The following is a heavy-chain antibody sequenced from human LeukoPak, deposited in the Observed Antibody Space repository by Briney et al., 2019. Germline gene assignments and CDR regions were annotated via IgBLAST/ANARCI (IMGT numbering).Heavy chain of an antibody. V-gene: IGHV3-21*01. Sequence: GGSLRLSCAASGFTFSSYSMNWVRQAPGKGLEWVSSISSSSSYIYYADSVKGRFTISRDNAKNSLYLQMNSLRAEDTAVYYCARALYYYDSSGYLPGEDGPGYWGQGTLVTVSS. CDR3: ARALYYYDSSGYLPGEDGPGY. J-gene: IGHJ4*02. CDR1: GFTFSSYS. D-gene: IGHD3-22*01. CDR2: ISSSSSYI.